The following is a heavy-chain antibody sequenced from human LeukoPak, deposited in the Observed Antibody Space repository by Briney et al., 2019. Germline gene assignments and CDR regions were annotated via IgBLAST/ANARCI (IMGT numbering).Heavy chain of an antibody. D-gene: IGHD3-10*01. CDR3: ARDDLTMVRGAGYYYYMDV. J-gene: IGHJ6*03. CDR1: GYIFTDYY. Sequence: ASVKVSCKASGYIFTDYYMHWVRQAPGQELGWMGRINPNSGGTNYAQKFQGRVTMTRDTSTSTVYMELSSLRSEDTAVYYCARDDLTMVRGAGYYYYMDVWGKGTTVTVSS. V-gene: IGHV1/OR15-1*04. CDR2: INPNSGGT.